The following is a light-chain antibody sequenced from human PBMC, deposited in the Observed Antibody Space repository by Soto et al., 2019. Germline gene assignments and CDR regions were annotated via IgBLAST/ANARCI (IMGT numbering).Light chain of an antibody. CDR3: QQYGSLSWT. J-gene: IGKJ1*01. Sequence: EIVMTQSPATLSVSPGERATLSCRASQNVSNNLAWYQQKPGQAPRLLIHGASTRATGVPDRFSGSGSGTDFTLTISRLEPEDFAVYHCQQYGSLSWTFGQGTKGDIK. V-gene: IGKV3D-15*01. CDR1: QNVSNN. CDR2: GAS.